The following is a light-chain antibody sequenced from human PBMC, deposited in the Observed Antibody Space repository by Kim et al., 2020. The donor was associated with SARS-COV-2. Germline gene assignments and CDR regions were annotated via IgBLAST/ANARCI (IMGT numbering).Light chain of an antibody. CDR1: SYNVGSRE. CDR2: RNG. Sequence: QTATLTYTENSYNVGSREATRRQRHQGPPPHLLTYRNGDRPSGSSGRLSASRSGNTASLTITGLQPEDGADCYCSAWDSSLSAVVFGGGAKLSVL. CDR3: SAWDSSLSAVV. V-gene: IGLV10-54*01. J-gene: IGLJ3*02.